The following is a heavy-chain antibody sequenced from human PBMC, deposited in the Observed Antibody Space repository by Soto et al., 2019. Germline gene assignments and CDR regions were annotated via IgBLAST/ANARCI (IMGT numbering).Heavy chain of an antibody. D-gene: IGHD3-22*01. CDR1: GYTFSSYA. CDR3: ARPVFQRSAYIGTEYFHH. J-gene: IGHJ1*01. Sequence: QVQLVQSGAEVKKPGASVKVSYKASGYTFSSYAMHWVRQAPGQRLEWMGWINAGNGNTKYSQKLQGRVTITRDTSASTAYMELSSLRSEDTAVYYCARPVFQRSAYIGTEYFHHWGQGTLVTVSS. V-gene: IGHV1-3*01. CDR2: INAGNGNT.